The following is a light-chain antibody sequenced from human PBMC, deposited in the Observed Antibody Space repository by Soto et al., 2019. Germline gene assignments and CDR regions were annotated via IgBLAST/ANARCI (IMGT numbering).Light chain of an antibody. CDR3: QQYQTYSRT. V-gene: IGKV1-5*01. CDR2: DVS. Sequence: DIQMTQSPSTVSASVGDRITITCRASQSINTWLAWYRQRPGEAPQLLIYDVSTLAMGVPSRFSGSGSGTDFTLSISRLQPDDFATFYCQQYQTYSRTFGQGTKVE. CDR1: QSINTW. J-gene: IGKJ1*01.